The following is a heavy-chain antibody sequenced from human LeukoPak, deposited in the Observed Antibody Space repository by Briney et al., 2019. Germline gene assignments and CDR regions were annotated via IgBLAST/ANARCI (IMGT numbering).Heavy chain of an antibody. CDR1: GGSISSYY. Sequence: SETLSLTCTVSGGSISSYYWSWIRQPPGKELEWIGYIYYSGSTNYNPSLKSRVTISVDTSKNQFSLKLSSVTAADTAVYYCARDLGYCSSTSCYAWFDPWGQGTLVTVSS. CDR2: IYYSGST. J-gene: IGHJ5*02. D-gene: IGHD2-2*01. V-gene: IGHV4-59*01. CDR3: ARDLGYCSSTSCYAWFDP.